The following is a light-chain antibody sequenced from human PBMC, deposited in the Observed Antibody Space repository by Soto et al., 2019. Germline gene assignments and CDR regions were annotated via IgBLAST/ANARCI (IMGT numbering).Light chain of an antibody. J-gene: IGKJ2*01. CDR1: QTVTSSY. CDR3: QQYGTSPYT. Sequence: IVLTQSPGTLSLSPGERVTLSCRASQTVTSSYLAWYQQKPGQAPRLLIYGASSRATGITDRFSGSGSGTDFTLTISRLEPEDLAVYYCQQYGTSPYTFGQGTKLEIK. CDR2: GAS. V-gene: IGKV3-20*01.